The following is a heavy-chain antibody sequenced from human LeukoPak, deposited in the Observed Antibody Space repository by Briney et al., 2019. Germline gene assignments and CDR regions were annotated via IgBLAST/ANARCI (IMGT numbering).Heavy chain of an antibody. CDR3: AKGPATPESAAFDI. CDR1: GFTFSDYY. Sequence: GGSLRLSCAASGFTFSDYYMSWIRQAPGKGLEWVSYISSSGSTIYYADSVKGRFTISRDNAKNSLYLQMNSLRAEDTAVYYCAKGPATPESAAFDIWGQGTMVTVSS. D-gene: IGHD1-14*01. CDR2: ISSSGSTI. V-gene: IGHV3-11*01. J-gene: IGHJ3*02.